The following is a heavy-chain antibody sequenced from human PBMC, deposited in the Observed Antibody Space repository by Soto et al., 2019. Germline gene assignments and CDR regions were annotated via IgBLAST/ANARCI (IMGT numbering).Heavy chain of an antibody. CDR1: GFTFSSYA. J-gene: IGHJ4*02. CDR2: ISVSDAFI. V-gene: IGHV3-23*01. D-gene: IGHD1-20*01. Sequence: GGSLRLSCAASGFTFSSYAMTWVRQAPGKGLEWVSGISVSDAFIYYADSVRGRFSISRDASENILYLQMNSLRVDDTALYYCTRETVAGITGLDYWGPGTLVTVSS. CDR3: TRETVAGITGLDY.